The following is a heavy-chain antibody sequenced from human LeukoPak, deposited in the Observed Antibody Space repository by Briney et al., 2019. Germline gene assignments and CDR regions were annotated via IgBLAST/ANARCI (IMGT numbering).Heavy chain of an antibody. V-gene: IGHV4-30-2*01. CDR3: ARRTIFGVVSQFDY. CDR1: GGSISSGGYY. J-gene: IGHJ4*02. Sequence: SETLSLTCTVSGGSISSGGYYWSWIRQPPGKGLEWIGYIYHSGSTYYNPSLKSRVTISVDRSKNQFSLKLSSVTAADTAVYYCARRTIFGVVSQFDYWGQGTLVTVSS. D-gene: IGHD3-3*01. CDR2: IYHSGST.